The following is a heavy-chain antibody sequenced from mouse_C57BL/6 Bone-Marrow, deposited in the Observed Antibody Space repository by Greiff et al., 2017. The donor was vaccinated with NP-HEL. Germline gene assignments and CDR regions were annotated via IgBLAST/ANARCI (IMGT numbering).Heavy chain of an antibody. CDR3: ARDGNYDCWDFDV. V-gene: IGHV14-3*01. D-gene: IGHD2-1*01. CDR2: IDPANGNT. CDR1: GFNIKNTY. Sequence: VQLKQSVAELVRPGASVKLSCTASGFNIKNTYMHWVKQRPEQGLEWIGRIDPANGNTKYAPKFKGKATITADTSSNTAYLQLSSLTSEDTAIYYCARDGNYDCWDFDVWGTGTTVTVSS. J-gene: IGHJ1*03.